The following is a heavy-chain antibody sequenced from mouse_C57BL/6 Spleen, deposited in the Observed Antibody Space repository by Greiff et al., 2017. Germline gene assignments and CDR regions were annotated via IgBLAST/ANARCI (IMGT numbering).Heavy chain of an antibody. V-gene: IGHV5-9*01. CDR3: ARQTAQATGYFDY. D-gene: IGHD3-2*02. CDR2: ISGGGGNT. J-gene: IGHJ2*01. Sequence: DVHLVESGGGLVKPGGSLKLSCAASGFTFSSYTMSWVRQTPEKRLEWVATISGGGGNTYYPDSVKGRFTISRDNAKNTLYLQMSSLRSEDTALYYCARQTAQATGYFDYWGQGTTLTVSS. CDR1: GFTFSSYT.